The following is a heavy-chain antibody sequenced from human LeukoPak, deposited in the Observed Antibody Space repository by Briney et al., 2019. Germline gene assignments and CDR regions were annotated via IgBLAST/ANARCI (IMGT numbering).Heavy chain of an antibody. D-gene: IGHD6-13*01. J-gene: IGHJ4*02. CDR2: IKQDGSEK. CDR1: GFTFRNYW. CDR3: ARDSSSWYDY. V-gene: IGHV3-7*01. Sequence: GGSLRLSCAASGFTFRNYWMSWVRQAPGKGLEWVANIKQDGSEKNYVDSVKGRFTISRGNAENSVYLQMNSLSVEDTAMYYCARDSSSWYDYWGQGTLVTVSS.